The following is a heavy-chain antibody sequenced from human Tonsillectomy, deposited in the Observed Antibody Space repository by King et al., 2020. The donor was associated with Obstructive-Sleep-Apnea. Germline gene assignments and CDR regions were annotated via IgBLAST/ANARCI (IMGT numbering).Heavy chain of an antibody. J-gene: IGHJ4*02. CDR2: IIPILGIA. V-gene: IGHV1-69*04. D-gene: IGHD6-13*01. CDR1: GGTFSSYA. CDR3: ATGQLDVFDY. Sequence: QAQLVQSGAEVKKPGSSVKVSCKASGGTFSSYAIDWVRQAPGQGLEWVGGIIPILGIANYAQKFQGRVTITADKSTSTAYMELSSLRSEDTALYYCATGQLDVFDYWGQGTLVTVSS.